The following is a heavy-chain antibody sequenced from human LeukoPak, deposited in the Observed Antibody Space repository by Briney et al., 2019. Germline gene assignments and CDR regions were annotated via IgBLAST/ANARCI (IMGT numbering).Heavy chain of an antibody. CDR2: IYPGDSNT. J-gene: IGHJ2*01. CDR3: ARRVVNNRNWYFNL. CDR1: GYRFTNYW. Sequence: GESLKISCKGSGYRFTNYWIGWVRQMPGKGLEWMGIIYPGDSNTRYSPSFQGQVTISADKSINTAYVQWSSLKASDTTMYYCARRVVNNRNWYFNLWGRGTLVTVSS. V-gene: IGHV5-51*01. D-gene: IGHD4-23*01.